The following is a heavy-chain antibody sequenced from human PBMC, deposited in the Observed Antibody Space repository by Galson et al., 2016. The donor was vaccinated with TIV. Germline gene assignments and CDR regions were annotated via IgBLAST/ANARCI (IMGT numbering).Heavy chain of an antibody. V-gene: IGHV1-3*01. Sequence: SVKVSCKASGYTFTHHPIHWVRQAPGQRPEWMGWINAGNGNTKYSQKFQGRVTITRDTSATTVYMDLSSLTSEDTAVYYCARPPYCGGDCYKYDSWGQGTLVTVSS. CDR2: INAGNGNT. D-gene: IGHD2-21*01. CDR3: ARPPYCGGDCYKYDS. CDR1: GYTFTHHP. J-gene: IGHJ4*02.